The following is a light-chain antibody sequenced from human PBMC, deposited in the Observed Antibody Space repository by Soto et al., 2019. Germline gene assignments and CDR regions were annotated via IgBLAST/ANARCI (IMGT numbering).Light chain of an antibody. CDR2: DAN. Sequence: QSALTQPRSVSGSPGQSVTISCTGTTGDVGAYNFVSWYQLHPGKAPKLMIYDANKRPSGVPDRFSASKSGNTASLTISGLQAEDEADYYCSAYAMKDNRGSVLFGGGTKLTVL. CDR1: TGDVGAYNF. J-gene: IGLJ2*01. CDR3: SAYAMKDNRGSVL. V-gene: IGLV2-11*01.